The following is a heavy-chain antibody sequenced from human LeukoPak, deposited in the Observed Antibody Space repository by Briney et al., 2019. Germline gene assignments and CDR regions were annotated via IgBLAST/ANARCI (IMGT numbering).Heavy chain of an antibody. CDR3: ARRGGYGDSYWYFDL. CDR2: ISYDGPNK. Sequence: PGGSLRLSCAASGFTFSSYAMHWVRRAPGKGLEWVAVISYDGPNKNYADSVKGRFTISRDNAKNSLYLQMSSLRAEDTAVYYCARRGGYGDSYWYFDLWGRGTLVTVSS. CDR1: GFTFSSYA. D-gene: IGHD4-17*01. J-gene: IGHJ2*01. V-gene: IGHV3-30*04.